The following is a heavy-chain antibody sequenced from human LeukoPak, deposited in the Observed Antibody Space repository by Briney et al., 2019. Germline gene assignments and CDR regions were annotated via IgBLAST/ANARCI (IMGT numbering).Heavy chain of an antibody. V-gene: IGHV4-59*08. J-gene: IGHJ5*02. CDR1: GGSIGSYY. CDR2: IYSSGNT. Sequence: SETLSLTCTVSGGSIGSYYWNWIRQPPGKGLEWIGYIYSSGNTNYNPSLKSRVTISVDTSENQFSLKLSSVTAADTAVYHCARSPSTVNWFDPWGQGTLVTVSS. D-gene: IGHD2-2*01. CDR3: ARSPSTVNWFDP.